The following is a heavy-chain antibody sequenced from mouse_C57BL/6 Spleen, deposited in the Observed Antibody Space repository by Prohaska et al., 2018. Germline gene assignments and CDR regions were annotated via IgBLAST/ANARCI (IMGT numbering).Heavy chain of an antibody. D-gene: IGHD3-2*02. CDR2: IYPGDGDT. J-gene: IGHJ2*01. Sequence: LKISCKASGYAFSSSWMNWVKQRPGKGLEWIGRIYPGDGDTNYNGKFKGKATLTADKSSSTAYMQLSSLTSEDSAVYFCARYSSGYVDYWGQGTTLTVSS. CDR3: ARYSSGYVDY. V-gene: IGHV1-82*01. CDR1: GYAFSSSW.